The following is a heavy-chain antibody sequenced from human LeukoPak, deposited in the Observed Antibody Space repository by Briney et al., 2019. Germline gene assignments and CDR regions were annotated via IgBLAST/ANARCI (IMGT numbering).Heavy chain of an antibody. Sequence: GASVKVSCKASGYTFTSYAMHWVRQAPGQRLEWMGWINAGNGNTKYSQKFQGRVTITRDTSASTAYMELSSLRSEDTAVYYCARGYCSSTSCYYWFDPWGQGTLVTVSS. CDR1: GYTFTSYA. D-gene: IGHD2-2*01. V-gene: IGHV1-3*01. CDR2: INAGNGNT. J-gene: IGHJ5*02. CDR3: ARGYCSSTSCYYWFDP.